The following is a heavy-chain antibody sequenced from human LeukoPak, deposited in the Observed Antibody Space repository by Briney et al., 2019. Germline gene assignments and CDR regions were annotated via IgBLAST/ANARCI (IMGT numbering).Heavy chain of an antibody. CDR2: ISGSGFST. CDR3: ARTSPNGYRSGWYDFLYFDY. J-gene: IGHJ4*02. CDR1: GFTFSSYA. Sequence: PGGSLRLSCEASGFTFSSYAMSWVRQAPGKGLEWVSAISGSGFSTYYADSVKGRFTISRDNSKNTLYLQMNSLRAEDTAVYYCARTSPNGYRSGWYDFLYFDYWGQGTLVTVSS. V-gene: IGHV3-23*01. D-gene: IGHD6-19*01.